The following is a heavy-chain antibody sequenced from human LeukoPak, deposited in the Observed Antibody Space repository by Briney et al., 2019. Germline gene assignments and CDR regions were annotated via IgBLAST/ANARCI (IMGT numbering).Heavy chain of an antibody. CDR1: GGSISSGSYY. J-gene: IGHJ3*02. D-gene: IGHD1-26*01. CDR3: ARELGYSGSYRDAFDI. CDR2: IYTSGST. Sequence: SETLSLTCTVSGGSISSGSYYWSWIRQPAGKGLEWIGRIYTSGSTNYNPSLKSRVTISVDTSKNQFSLKLSSVTAADTAVYYCARELGYSGSYRDAFDIWGQGTVVTVSS. V-gene: IGHV4-61*02.